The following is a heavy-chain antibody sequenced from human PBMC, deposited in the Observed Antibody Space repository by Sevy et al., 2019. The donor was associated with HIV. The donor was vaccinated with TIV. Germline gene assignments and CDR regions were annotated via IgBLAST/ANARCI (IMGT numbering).Heavy chain of an antibody. V-gene: IGHV4-30-4*01. Sequence: SETLSLTCTVSGASISSGDDYWSWIRQPPGKGLELIGYIYYSGSTYYNPSLKSRVTISVDTSKNQFSLKVRSVTAADTAVYYCARVRGYTHVYSFDYWGQGSLVTVSS. J-gene: IGHJ4*02. CDR3: ARVRGYTHVYSFDY. CDR1: GASISSGDDY. D-gene: IGHD5-18*01. CDR2: IYYSGST.